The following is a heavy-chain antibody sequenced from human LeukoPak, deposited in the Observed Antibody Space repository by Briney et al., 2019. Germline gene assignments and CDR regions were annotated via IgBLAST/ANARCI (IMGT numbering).Heavy chain of an antibody. CDR2: INAANGNT. V-gene: IGHV1-3*01. D-gene: IGHD4-17*01. Sequence: ASVKVSCKASGYTFINYAIHWLRRAPGQRLEWMGWINAANGNTEYSQKFQGRVTITRDTSASTAYMELSSLRFEDTSVYYCARYSDDAWFDPWGQGTLVTVSS. CDR1: GYTFINYA. CDR3: ARYSDDAWFDP. J-gene: IGHJ5*02.